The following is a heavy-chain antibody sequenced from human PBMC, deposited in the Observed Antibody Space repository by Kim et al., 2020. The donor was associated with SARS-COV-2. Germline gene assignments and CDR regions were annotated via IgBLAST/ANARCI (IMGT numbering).Heavy chain of an antibody. J-gene: IGHJ5*01. CDR3: ARGTGWLDS. Sequence: SETLSLTCTVSGGSSSSYSWSWIRQPPGKGLEWIGYIHNSGSTNYNPYLKSRVSISVDTSKNQFSLKVNSVITADTAVYYCARGTGWLDSWAQGTLVTVSS. CDR2: IHNSGST. D-gene: IGHD1-1*01. V-gene: IGHV4-59*01. CDR1: GGSSSSYS.